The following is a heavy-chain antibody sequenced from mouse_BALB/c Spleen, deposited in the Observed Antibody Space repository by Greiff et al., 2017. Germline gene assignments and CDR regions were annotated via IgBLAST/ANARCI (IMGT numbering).Heavy chain of an antibody. CDR2: IWAGGST. V-gene: IGHV2-9*02. J-gene: IGHJ1*01. D-gene: IGHD1-1*01. CDR1: GFSLTSYG. Sequence: VMLVESGPGLVAPSQSLSITCTVSGFSLTSYGVHWVRQPPGKGLEWLGVIWAGGSTNYNSALMSRLSISKDNSKSQVFLKMNSLQTDDTAMYYCARDRGYGSSYDWYFDVWGAGTTVTVSS. CDR3: ARDRGYGSSYDWYFDV.